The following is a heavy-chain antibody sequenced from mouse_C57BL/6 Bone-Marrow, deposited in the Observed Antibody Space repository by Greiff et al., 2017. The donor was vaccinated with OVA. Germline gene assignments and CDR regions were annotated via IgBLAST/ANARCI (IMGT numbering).Heavy chain of an antibody. V-gene: IGHV1-15*01. CDR3: TRVLFFAY. CDR2: IDPETGGT. CDR1: GYTFTDYE. J-gene: IGHJ3*01. D-gene: IGHD2-14*01. Sequence: VQLQQSGAELVRPGASVTLSCKASGYTFTDYEMHWVKQTPVHGLEWIGAIDPETGGTAYNQKFKGKAILTADKSSSTAYMELRSLTSEDSAVYYCTRVLFFAYWGQVTLVTVSA.